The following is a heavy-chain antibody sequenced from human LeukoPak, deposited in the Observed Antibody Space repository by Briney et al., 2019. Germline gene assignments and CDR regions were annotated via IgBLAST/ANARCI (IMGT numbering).Heavy chain of an antibody. V-gene: IGHV4-34*01. CDR1: GGSFSGYY. J-gene: IGHJ5*02. CDR2: INHSGST. Sequence: PSETLSLTCAVYGGSFSGYYWSWIRQPPGKGLEWIGEINHSGSTNYNPSLKSRVTISVDTSKNQFSLKLSSVTAADTAVYYCARARSYCSSTSCYTFSETGTRGAGPLWFDPWGQGTLVTVSS. CDR3: ARARSYCSSTSCYTFSETGTRGAGPLWFDP. D-gene: IGHD2-2*02.